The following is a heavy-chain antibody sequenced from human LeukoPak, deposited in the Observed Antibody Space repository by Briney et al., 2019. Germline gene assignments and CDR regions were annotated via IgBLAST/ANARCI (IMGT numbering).Heavy chain of an antibody. CDR2: IIPIFGTA. Sequence: SVKVSCKASGGTFSSYAISWVRQAPGQGLEWMGGIIPIFGTANYAQKFQGRVTITADKSTSTAYMELSRLRSEDTAVYYCARDLHGDSTASNWYFDLWGRGTLVTVSS. J-gene: IGHJ2*01. CDR3: ARDLHGDSTASNWYFDL. D-gene: IGHD4-17*01. CDR1: GGTFSSYA. V-gene: IGHV1-69*06.